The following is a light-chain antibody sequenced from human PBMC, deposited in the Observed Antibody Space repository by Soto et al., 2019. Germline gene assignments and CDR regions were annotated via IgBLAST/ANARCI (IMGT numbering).Light chain of an antibody. Sequence: QPVLTQPASVSGSPGQSITISCTGTSSDVGSYNLVSWYQHHPGKAPKLMIYEGTKRPSGVSNRFSGSNSGNTASLAISGLQAEDEADYYCCSYVHSSTLVVFGGGTKLTVL. CDR3: CSYVHSSTLVV. CDR1: SSDVGSYNL. J-gene: IGLJ2*01. CDR2: EGT. V-gene: IGLV2-23*01.